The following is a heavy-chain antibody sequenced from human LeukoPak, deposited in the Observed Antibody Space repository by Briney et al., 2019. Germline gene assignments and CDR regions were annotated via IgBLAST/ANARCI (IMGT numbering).Heavy chain of an antibody. CDR1: GFTFSRHV. V-gene: IGHV3-33*01. J-gene: IGHJ4*02. CDR3: IISLRYCTSTSCYR. Sequence: GGSLRLSCAASGFTFSRHVMHWVRQAPGKGLEWVPLIWYDGSNKNYADSVKGRFTISRDNSKNTLYLQMNSLRAEDTAVYYCIISLRYCTSTSCYRWGQGTLVTVSS. CDR2: IWYDGSNK. D-gene: IGHD2-2*01.